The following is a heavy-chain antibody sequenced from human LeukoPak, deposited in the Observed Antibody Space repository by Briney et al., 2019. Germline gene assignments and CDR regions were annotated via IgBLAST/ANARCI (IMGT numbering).Heavy chain of an antibody. CDR2: IWYDGSNK. D-gene: IGHD4-17*01. CDR3: ARDWINYGDDGDAFDI. Sequence: GGSLRLSCAASGFTFSSYGMHWVRQAPGKGLGWVAVIWYDGSNKYYADSVKGRFTISRDNSKNTLYLQMNSLRAEDTAVYYCARDWINYGDDGDAFDIWGQGTMVTVSS. V-gene: IGHV3-33*01. CDR1: GFTFSSYG. J-gene: IGHJ3*02.